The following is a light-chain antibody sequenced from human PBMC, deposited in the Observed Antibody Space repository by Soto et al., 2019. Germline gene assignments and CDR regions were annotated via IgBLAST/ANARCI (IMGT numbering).Light chain of an antibody. J-gene: IGKJ4*01. V-gene: IGKV3D-15*01. CDR3: QQYNNWPALT. CDR1: QSVSGN. CDR2: GAS. Sequence: EIVMTQSPATLSVSPGERATLSCRASQSVSGNLAWYQQKPGQAPSLLIYGASTRATGIPARFSGSGSGTEFTLTISSLQSEDVAVYYCQQYNNWPALTFGGGTKVEVK.